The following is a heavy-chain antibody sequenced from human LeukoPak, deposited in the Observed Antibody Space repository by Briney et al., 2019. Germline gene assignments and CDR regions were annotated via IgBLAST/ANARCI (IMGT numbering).Heavy chain of an antibody. CDR2: ISTSSSYI. Sequence: PGGSLRLSCVASGFTFSSYSMNWVRQAPGKGLEWVASISTSSSYIYYSDSVKGRFTVSRDNARKSLFLDMRSLRAEDTAVYYCARDSTGLTHYGSRSLTHWGQGTRVTVSS. CDR1: GFTFSSYS. J-gene: IGHJ4*02. V-gene: IGHV3-21*04. D-gene: IGHD3-10*01. CDR3: ARDSTGLTHYGSRSLTH.